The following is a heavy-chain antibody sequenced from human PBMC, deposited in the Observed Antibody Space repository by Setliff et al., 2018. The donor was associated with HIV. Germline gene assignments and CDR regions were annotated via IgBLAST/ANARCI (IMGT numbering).Heavy chain of an antibody. CDR2: INQDGSEK. D-gene: IGHD5-12*01. J-gene: IGHJ3*02. V-gene: IGHV3-7*03. Sequence: PGGSLRLSCAASGFTFTSYWMIWVRQAPGKGLEWVANINQDGSEKNYGDSVKGRFTITRDNAENSLYLQMNSLRVEDTAVYYCARDSLVAAMGASAFDIWGHGTMVTVSS. CDR3: ARDSLVAAMGASAFDI. CDR1: GFTFTSYW.